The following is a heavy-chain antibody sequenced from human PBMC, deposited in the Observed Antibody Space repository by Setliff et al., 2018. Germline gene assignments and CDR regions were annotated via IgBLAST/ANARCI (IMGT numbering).Heavy chain of an antibody. CDR2: ISPDGTIT. D-gene: IGHD7-27*01. J-gene: IGHJ6*03. Sequence: GGSLRLSCGASGFTFRKYWMYWVRQVPGKGLVWVSRISPDGTITNYADSVKGRFTISRDNAKNTLYLQMNSLRGEDTAVYFCASIDWGENFYNTDVWGKGTTVTVSS. V-gene: IGHV3-74*01. CDR1: GFTFRKYW. CDR3: ASIDWGENFYNTDV.